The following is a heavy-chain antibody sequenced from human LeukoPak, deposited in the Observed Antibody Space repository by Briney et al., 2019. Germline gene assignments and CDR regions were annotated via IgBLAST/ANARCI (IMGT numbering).Heavy chain of an antibody. J-gene: IGHJ6*02. CDR3: ARGVKSGGWTKYYYYYCGMDV. D-gene: IGHD6-19*01. Sequence: SETLSLTCTVSGGSISSYYWSWIRQPPGKGLEWIGYIYYSGSTNYNPSLKSRVTISVDTSKNQFSLKLSSVTAADTAVYYCARGVKSGGWTKYYYYYCGMDVWGQGTTVTVSS. V-gene: IGHV4-59*01. CDR2: IYYSGST. CDR1: GGSISSYY.